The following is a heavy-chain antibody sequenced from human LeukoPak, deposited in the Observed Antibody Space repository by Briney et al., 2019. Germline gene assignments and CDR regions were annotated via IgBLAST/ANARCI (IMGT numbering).Heavy chain of an antibody. J-gene: IGHJ4*02. CDR3: ARGPTVTTDY. V-gene: IGHV4-30-4*01. D-gene: IGHD4-17*01. CDR1: GGSISSGDYY. CDR2: IYFSGST. Sequence: SETLSLTCTVSGGSISSGDYYWSWFRQPSGKALEWIGNIYFSGSTNCNPSLKSRVAISLDTSKNQFSLYLSSVTAADTAVYYCARGPTVTTDYWGQGTLVTVSS.